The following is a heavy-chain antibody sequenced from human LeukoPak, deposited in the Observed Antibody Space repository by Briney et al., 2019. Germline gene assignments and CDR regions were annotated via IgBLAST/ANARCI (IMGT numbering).Heavy chain of an antibody. V-gene: IGHV3-30*02. CDR3: AMLSSIAARNWFDP. J-gene: IGHJ5*02. D-gene: IGHD6-6*01. Sequence: GGSLRLSCASSGFTFSSYGMHWVRQAPGKGLEWVAFIRYDGSNKYYADSVKGRFTISRDNSKNTLYLQMNSLRAEDTAVYYCAMLSSIAARNWFDPWGQGTLVTVSS. CDR1: GFTFSSYG. CDR2: IRYDGSNK.